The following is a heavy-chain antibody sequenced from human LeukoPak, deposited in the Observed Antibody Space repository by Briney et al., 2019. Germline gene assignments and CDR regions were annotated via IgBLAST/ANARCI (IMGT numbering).Heavy chain of an antibody. J-gene: IGHJ4*02. CDR1: GGSISSYY. Sequence: SETLSLTCTVSGGSISSYYWSWIRQPPGKGLEWIGEINHSGSTNYNPSLKSRVTISVDTSKNQFSLKLSSVTAADTAVYYCARGRIAARRYFDYWGQGTLVTVSS. CDR3: ARGRIAARRYFDY. D-gene: IGHD6-6*01. CDR2: INHSGST. V-gene: IGHV4-34*01.